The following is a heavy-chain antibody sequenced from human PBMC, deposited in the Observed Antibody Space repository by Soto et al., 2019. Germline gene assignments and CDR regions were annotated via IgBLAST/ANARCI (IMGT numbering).Heavy chain of an antibody. J-gene: IGHJ4*02. CDR1: GFTFSSYA. D-gene: IGHD1-26*01. Sequence: EVQLLESGGGLVQPGGSLRLSCAASGFTFSSYAMRWVRQAPGKGLEWVSAISGSGGSTYYADSVKGRFTISRDNSKNTLYLQMNSLRADDAAVYYCAVRGSGCHYDYWGQGTLVTVSS. CDR2: ISGSGGST. V-gene: IGHV3-23*01. CDR3: AVRGSGCHYDY.